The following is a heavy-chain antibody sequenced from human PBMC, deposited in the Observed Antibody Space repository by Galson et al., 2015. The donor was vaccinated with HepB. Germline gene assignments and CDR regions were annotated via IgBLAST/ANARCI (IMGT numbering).Heavy chain of an antibody. CDR3: AKPVAGFYGMDV. CDR2: ISWDGGST. Sequence: SLRLSCAASGFTFDDYTMHWVRQAPGKGLEWVSLISWDGGSTYYADSVKGRFTISRDNSKNSLYLQMNSLRTEDTALYYCAKPVAGFYGMDVWGQGTTVTVSS. D-gene: IGHD6-19*01. J-gene: IGHJ6*02. CDR1: GFTFDDYT. V-gene: IGHV3-43*01.